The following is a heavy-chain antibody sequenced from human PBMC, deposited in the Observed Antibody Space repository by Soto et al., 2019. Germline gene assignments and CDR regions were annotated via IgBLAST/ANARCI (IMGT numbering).Heavy chain of an antibody. CDR2: ISHSGRT. CDR3: ARNGGSTWYYFDS. J-gene: IGHJ4*02. CDR1: GGSFTGYY. D-gene: IGHD6-13*01. Sequence: QVQLQQWGAGLLKPSETLSLTCAVNGGSFTGYYGAWIRQSPGKGLEWIGEISHSGRTNYNPSLKSRVTISVDTSQNQFSLKVSSVTAADTGMYYCARNGGSTWYYFDSWGQGTVVTVSS. V-gene: IGHV4-34*01.